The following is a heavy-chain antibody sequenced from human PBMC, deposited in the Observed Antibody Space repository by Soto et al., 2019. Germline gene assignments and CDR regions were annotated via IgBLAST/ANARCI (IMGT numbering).Heavy chain of an antibody. D-gene: IGHD2-8*02. Sequence: PGGTLRLFGCVSGVILSNSGMKWVRQTPGKGLEWVAFMSYDGSDTFYADSVKGRFTISRDNSKNPLFLHMSNLRAEDTAMYYCTIVRVADSALDHWGQGTLVTVSS. CDR1: GVILSNSG. CDR3: TIVRVADSALDH. CDR2: MSYDGSDT. J-gene: IGHJ4*02. V-gene: IGHV3-30*02.